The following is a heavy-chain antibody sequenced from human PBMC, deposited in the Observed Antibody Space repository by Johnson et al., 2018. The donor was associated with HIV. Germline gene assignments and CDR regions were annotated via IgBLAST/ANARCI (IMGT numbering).Heavy chain of an antibody. CDR3: AKDWARIAAAQFDI. CDR1: GFTFSSYA. D-gene: IGHD6-13*01. CDR2: ISDDGSNE. V-gene: IGHV3-30*09. J-gene: IGHJ3*02. Sequence: QMLLVESGGGVVQSGRSMRLSCAASGFTFSSYAMHWVRQAPGKGLDWVAVISDDGSNEYYADSVKGRFAISRDNSKNTLYLQMNSLRAEDTAVYYCAKDWARIAAAQFDIWGQGTMVTVSS.